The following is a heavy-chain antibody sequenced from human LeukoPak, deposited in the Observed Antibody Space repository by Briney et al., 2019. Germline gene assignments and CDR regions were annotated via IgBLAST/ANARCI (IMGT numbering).Heavy chain of an antibody. CDR2: IYPGDSNT. V-gene: IGHV5-51*01. CDR3: ARGVDYDSSGYYFN. D-gene: IGHD3-22*01. Sequence: GESLKISCKGSGYNFNNYWIGWVRQMPGKGLEWMGIIYPGDSNTRISPSFQGQVTISVDKTITTAYLQWRSLKASDTAMYFCARGVDYDSSGYYFNWGQGTLVTVSS. J-gene: IGHJ4*02. CDR1: GYNFNNYW.